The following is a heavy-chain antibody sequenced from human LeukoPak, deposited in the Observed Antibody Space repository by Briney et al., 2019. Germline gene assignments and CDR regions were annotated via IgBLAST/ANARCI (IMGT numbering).Heavy chain of an antibody. V-gene: IGHV1-8*01. CDR2: MNPNSGNT. J-gene: IGHJ4*02. CDR1: GYTFTSYD. D-gene: IGHD2-15*01. CDR3: ARGYCSGGSCYSYY. Sequence: ASVKVSCKASGYTFTSYDINWVRQATGQGLEWMGWMNPNSGNTDYAQKFQGRVTMTRNTSIGTAYMELSSLRSEDTAVYYCARGYCSGGSCYSYYWGQGTLVTVSS.